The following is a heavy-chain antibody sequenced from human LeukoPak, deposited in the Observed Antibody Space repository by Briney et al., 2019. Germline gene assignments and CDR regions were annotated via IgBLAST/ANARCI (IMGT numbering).Heavy chain of an antibody. CDR1: GFIVSKTY. D-gene: IGHD5-24*01. Sequence: GGSLRLSCAASGFIVSKTYMTWVRQAPGKRLEWVSIIYGGGSTWYADSVKGRFTISRDNSKNTVYLQMNGLRAEDTAVYYCAMRYDFDTWGQGTMVTVSS. J-gene: IGHJ3*02. CDR2: IYGGGST. V-gene: IGHV3-53*01. CDR3: AMRYDFDT.